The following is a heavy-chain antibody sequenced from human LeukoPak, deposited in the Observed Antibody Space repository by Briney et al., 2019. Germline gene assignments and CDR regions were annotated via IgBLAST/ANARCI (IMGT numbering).Heavy chain of an antibody. J-gene: IGHJ6*02. CDR3: TRSQYYGMDV. Sequence: ASVKVSCKASGYTFSGHYMHWVRQAPGQGLEWMGMINPTGGSTSYAQKFQGRVTMTRDTSTSTVYMELSSLRSEDTAVYYCTRSQYYGMDVWGQGTTVTVSS. CDR1: GYTFSGHY. V-gene: IGHV1-46*01. CDR2: INPTGGST.